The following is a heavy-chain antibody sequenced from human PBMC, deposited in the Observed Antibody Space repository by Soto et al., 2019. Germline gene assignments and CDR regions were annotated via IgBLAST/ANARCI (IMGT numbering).Heavy chain of an antibody. CDR3: ARGPYYDSSGYYPLDY. Sequence: LRLSCAASGFTFSSYGMHWVRQAPGKGLEWVAVIWYDGSNKYYADSVKGRFTISRDNSKNTLYLQMNSLRAEDTAVYYCARGPYYDSSGYYPLDYWGQGTLVTVSS. J-gene: IGHJ4*02. CDR1: GFTFSSYG. CDR2: IWYDGSNK. D-gene: IGHD3-22*01. V-gene: IGHV3-33*01.